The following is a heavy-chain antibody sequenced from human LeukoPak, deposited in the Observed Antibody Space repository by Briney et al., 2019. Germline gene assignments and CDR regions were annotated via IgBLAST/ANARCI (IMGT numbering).Heavy chain of an antibody. CDR1: GFTFSSYV. Sequence: PGGSLRLSCAASGFTFSSYVMSWVRQAPGKGLEWVSAITGSGDNTYCADSVKGRFTISRDNSKNTLYLQMNSLRAEDTAVYYYAKRGPAGAGKSPDYFDYWGQGTLVTVSS. V-gene: IGHV3-23*01. D-gene: IGHD6-19*01. CDR2: ITGSGDNT. CDR3: AKRGPAGAGKSPDYFDY. J-gene: IGHJ4*02.